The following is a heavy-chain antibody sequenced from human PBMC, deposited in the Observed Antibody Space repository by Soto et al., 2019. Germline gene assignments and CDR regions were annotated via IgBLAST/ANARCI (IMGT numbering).Heavy chain of an antibody. Sequence: SETLSLTCTVSGGSISGSSYYWGWIRQPPGKALEWIGSSSYSGTTYYNPSLKSRVTMSVDASMNQFSLKLSSVTAADTAVYYCARHDSSGYYYFIDYWGLGTLVTVS. CDR2: SSYSGTT. D-gene: IGHD3-22*01. J-gene: IGHJ4*02. CDR3: ARHDSSGYYYFIDY. CDR1: GGSISGSSYY. V-gene: IGHV4-39*01.